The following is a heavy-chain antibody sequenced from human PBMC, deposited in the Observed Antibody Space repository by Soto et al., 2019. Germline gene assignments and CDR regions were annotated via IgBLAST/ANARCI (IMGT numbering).Heavy chain of an antibody. CDR3: TSSPPSYCGGDCSIPLYYYYGMDV. CDR2: IRSKANSYAT. D-gene: IGHD2-21*02. CDR1: GFTFSGYA. J-gene: IGHJ6*02. Sequence: GGSLRLTCAASGFTFSGYAMHWVRQASGKGLEWVGRIRSKANSYATAYAASVKGRFTISRDDSKNTVYLQMNSLKPEDTAVYYCTSSPPSYCGGDCSIPLYYYYGMDVWGQGTTVTVSS. V-gene: IGHV3-73*01.